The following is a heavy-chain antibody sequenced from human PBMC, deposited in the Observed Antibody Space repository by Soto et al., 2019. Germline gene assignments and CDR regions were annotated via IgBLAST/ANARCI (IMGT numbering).Heavy chain of an antibody. D-gene: IGHD3-16*01. V-gene: IGHV4-61*01. CDR1: GGSVNSGSYS. CDR2: IFYSGST. J-gene: IGHJ5*02. CDR3: AGLRLGERFNP. Sequence: SETLSLTCTVSGGSVNSGSYSWNWIRQPPGKGLEWIGYIFYSGSTNYNPSLKRRVTISLDTSKNQFSMRLSSVTAADPAVYYSAGLRLGERFNPGGQATRVHISS.